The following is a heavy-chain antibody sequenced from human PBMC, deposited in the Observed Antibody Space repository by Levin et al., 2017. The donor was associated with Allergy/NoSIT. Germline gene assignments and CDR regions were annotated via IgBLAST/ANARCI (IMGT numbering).Heavy chain of an antibody. Sequence: SVKVSCKASGGTFSSYAISWVRQAPGQGLEWMGGIIPIFGTANYAQKFQGRVTITADESTSTAYMELSSLRSEDTAVYYCAVGAEGFGAAAGGMFDYWGQGTLVTVSS. J-gene: IGHJ4*02. D-gene: IGHD6-13*01. CDR1: GGTFSSYA. V-gene: IGHV1-69*13. CDR3: AVGAEGFGAAAGGMFDY. CDR2: IIPIFGTA.